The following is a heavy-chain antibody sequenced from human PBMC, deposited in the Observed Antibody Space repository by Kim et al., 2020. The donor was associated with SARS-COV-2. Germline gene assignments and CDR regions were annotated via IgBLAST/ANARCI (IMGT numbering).Heavy chain of an antibody. CDR3: TRGGRTYADY. D-gene: IGHD2-8*01. J-gene: IGHJ4*02. CDR2: IYSDGSST. Sequence: GGSLRLSCAASGFTFSSYWMHWVRQVPGKGLVLVSRIYSDGSSTNYADSVKGRFTVSRDNAKNTLYLQINSLRAEDTAVYYCTRGGRTYADYWGQGTLVTVSS. V-gene: IGHV3-74*01. CDR1: GFTFSSYW.